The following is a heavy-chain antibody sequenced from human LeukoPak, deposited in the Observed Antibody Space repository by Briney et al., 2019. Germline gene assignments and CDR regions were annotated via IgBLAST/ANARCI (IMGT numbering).Heavy chain of an antibody. CDR2: INHSGST. D-gene: IGHD6-19*01. Sequence: PSQTLSLTCTVSGGSISSGGYYWSWIRQPPGKGLEWIGEINHSGSTNYNPSLKSRVTISVDTSKNQFSLKLSSVTAADTAVYYCARGRYSSGWYGLYYFDYWGQGTLVTVSS. CDR1: GGSISSGGYY. CDR3: ARGRYSSGWYGLYYFDY. V-gene: IGHV4-30-2*01. J-gene: IGHJ4*02.